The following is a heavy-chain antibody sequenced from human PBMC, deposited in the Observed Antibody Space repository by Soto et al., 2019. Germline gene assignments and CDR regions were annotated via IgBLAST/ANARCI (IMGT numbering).Heavy chain of an antibody. CDR3: ARELGYWSGGSCYSEPETAFED. D-gene: IGHD2-15*01. J-gene: IGHJ4*02. CDR1: GFTFSSYG. V-gene: IGHV3-33*01. CDR2: IWYDGSNK. Sequence: QVQLVESGGGVVQPGRSLSLSCAASGFTFSSYGMHWVRQAPGKGLEWVAVIWYDGSNKYYADSVKGRFTISRDNSKNTLYLQMNSLRAEDTAVYYCARELGYWSGGSCYSEPETAFEDWGQGTLVTVSS.